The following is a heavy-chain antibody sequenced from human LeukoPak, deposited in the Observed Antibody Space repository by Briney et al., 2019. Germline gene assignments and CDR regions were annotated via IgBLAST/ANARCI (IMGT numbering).Heavy chain of an antibody. V-gene: IGHV3-49*04. J-gene: IGHJ5*02. CDR2: IRSKAYGGTT. CDR1: GFTFGDYA. CDR3: AREIRRYNWFDP. Sequence: GGSLRLSCTASGFTFGDYAVSWVRQAPGKGLVWAGFIRSKAYGGTTEYAASVKGRFTISRDDSKTIAYLQMNSLKTEDTAVYYCAREIRRYNWFDPWGQGTLVTVSS. D-gene: IGHD3-16*01.